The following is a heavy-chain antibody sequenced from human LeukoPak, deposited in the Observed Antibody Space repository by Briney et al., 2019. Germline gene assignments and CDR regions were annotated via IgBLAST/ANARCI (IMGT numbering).Heavy chain of an antibody. CDR1: GGSISSYY. J-gene: IGHJ4*02. V-gene: IGHV4-59*08. CDR2: IYYSGTT. Sequence: SETLSLTCTVSGGSISSYYWSWIRQPPGKGLEWIGYIYYSGTTDYNPSLKSRVTISVDTSKNQFSLKLSSVTAADTAVYYCARHHGFRPFYFDYWGQGTLVTVSS. D-gene: IGHD5-24*01. CDR3: ARHHGFRPFYFDY.